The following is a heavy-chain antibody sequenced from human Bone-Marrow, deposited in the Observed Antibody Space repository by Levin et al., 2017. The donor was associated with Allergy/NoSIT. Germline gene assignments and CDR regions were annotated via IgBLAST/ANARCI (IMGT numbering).Heavy chain of an antibody. CDR2: ISSGSTYV. V-gene: IGHV3-21*01. J-gene: IGHJ4*02. CDR1: GFIFSSYN. D-gene: IGHD3-3*01. CDR3: ARDQDDFSPDY. Sequence: GESLKISCAASGFIFSSYNMNWVRQAPGKGLEWVSSISSGSTYVHYADSVKGRFTISRDNAKNSLYLQMNSLRGEDTAVYYCARDQDDFSPDYWGQGTLVAVSS.